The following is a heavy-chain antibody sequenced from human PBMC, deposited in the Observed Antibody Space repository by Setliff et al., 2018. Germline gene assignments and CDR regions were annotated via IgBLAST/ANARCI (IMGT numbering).Heavy chain of an antibody. CDR1: GVSISSGSYY. V-gene: IGHV4-61*09. J-gene: IGHJ5*02. Sequence: SETLSLTCTVSGVSISSGSYYWTWIRQPAGKGLEWFGHFYTSGITSYNPSLKRRVTISIDTSKNQFPLKLSSVTAADTAVYYCARGYCNSVGCFFAGWFEPWGQGTLVTVS. D-gene: IGHD2-2*01. CDR3: ARGYCNSVGCFFAGWFEP. CDR2: FYTSGIT.